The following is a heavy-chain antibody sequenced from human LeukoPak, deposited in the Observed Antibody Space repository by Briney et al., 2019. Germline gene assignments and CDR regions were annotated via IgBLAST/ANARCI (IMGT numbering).Heavy chain of an antibody. CDR1: GFTFSSFA. V-gene: IGHV3-23*01. Sequence: GSLRLSCAASGFTFSSFAMGWVRQAPGKGLQWVSSISGRDGSTYYAASVKGRFTISRDNSKNTLYLQMNSLRHEDTAVYYCATTGYSNRNYWGQGTLVTVSS. J-gene: IGHJ4*02. CDR3: ATTGYSNRNY. CDR2: ISGRDGST. D-gene: IGHD6-13*01.